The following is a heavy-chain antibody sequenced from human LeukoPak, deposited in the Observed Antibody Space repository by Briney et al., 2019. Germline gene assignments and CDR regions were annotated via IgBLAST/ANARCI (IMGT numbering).Heavy chain of an antibody. V-gene: IGHV3-21*01. CDR2: ISSSSSYI. J-gene: IGHJ3*02. CDR1: GFTFSSYS. D-gene: IGHD2-21*01. CDR3: ARDVVVVGYAFDI. Sequence: GGSLRLSCAASGFTFSSYSMNWVRQAPGKGLEWVSSISSSSSYIYYADSVKGRFTISRDNAKNSLYLQMNSLRAEDTAVYYCARDVVVVGYAFDIWGQGTMVTVSS.